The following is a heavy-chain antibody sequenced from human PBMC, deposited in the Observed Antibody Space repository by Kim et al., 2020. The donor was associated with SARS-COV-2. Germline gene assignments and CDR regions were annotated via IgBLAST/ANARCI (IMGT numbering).Heavy chain of an antibody. CDR1: GYTFTGYY. Sequence: ASVKVSCKASGYTFTGYYMHWVRQAPGQGLEWMGWINPNSGGTNYAQKFQGRVTMTRDTSISTAYMELSRLRSDDTAVYYCARDVLLRYFDWSSSFDYWGQGTLVTVSS. CDR3: ARDVLLRYFDWSSSFDY. CDR2: INPNSGGT. V-gene: IGHV1-2*02. D-gene: IGHD3-9*01. J-gene: IGHJ4*02.